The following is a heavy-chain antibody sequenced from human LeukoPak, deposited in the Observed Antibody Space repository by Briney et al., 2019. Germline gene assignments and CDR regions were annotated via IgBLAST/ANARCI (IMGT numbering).Heavy chain of an antibody. V-gene: IGHV3-21*01. CDR3: ARDFTAGGWGNAFDI. CDR1: GFTFSSYS. J-gene: IGHJ3*02. CDR2: ISSSSSYI. Sequence: GGSLRLSCVASGFTFSSYSMNWVRQAPGKGLEWVSCISSSSSYIYYADSVKGRFTISRDNAKNSLYLQMNSLRADDTAVYYCARDFTAGGWGNAFDIWGQGTMVTVSS. D-gene: IGHD6-19*01.